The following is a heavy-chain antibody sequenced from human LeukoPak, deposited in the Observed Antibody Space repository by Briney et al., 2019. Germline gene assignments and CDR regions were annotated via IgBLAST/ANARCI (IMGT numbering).Heavy chain of an antibody. Sequence: PGGSLRLSCAASGFTFSSYGMHWVRQAPGKGLEWVAVISYDGSNKYYADSVKGRFTISRDNSKNTLYLQMNSLGAEDTAVYYCANMDGDDYWGQGTLVTVSS. CDR3: ANMDGDDY. V-gene: IGHV3-30*18. D-gene: IGHD3-10*01. CDR2: ISYDGSNK. CDR1: GFTFSSYG. J-gene: IGHJ4*02.